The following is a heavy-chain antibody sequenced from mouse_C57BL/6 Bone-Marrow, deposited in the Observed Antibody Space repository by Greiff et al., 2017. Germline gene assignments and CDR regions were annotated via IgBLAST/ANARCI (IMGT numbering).Heavy chain of an antibody. V-gene: IGHV1-63*01. CDR1: GYTFTNYW. D-gene: IGHD1-1*01. J-gene: IGHJ3*01. CDR3: ARSAGSSYRFAY. CDR2: IYPGGGYT. Sequence: VQLQQSGAELVRPGTSVKMSCKASGYTFTNYWIGWAKQRPGNGLEWIGDIYPGGGYTNYNAKFKGKATLNADKSSSTAYMQCSSLTSEDSAIYYCARSAGSSYRFAYGGQGTLVTVSA.